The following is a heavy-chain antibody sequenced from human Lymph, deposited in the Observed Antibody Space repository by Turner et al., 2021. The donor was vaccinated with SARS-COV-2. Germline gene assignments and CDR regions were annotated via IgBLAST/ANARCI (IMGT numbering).Heavy chain of an antibody. CDR3: ARGPPDFPYYFDY. D-gene: IGHD2-21*02. CDR2: ITFTSSYI. J-gene: IGHJ4*02. Sequence: EVQLVESGGGLVKPGGSVRRSCAASGFTSSSYSMNWVRQAPGKGLEWVSSITFTSSYIYYADSVKGRFTISRDNAKNSLYLQMNSLRAEDTAVYYCARGPPDFPYYFDYWGQGTLVTVSS. V-gene: IGHV3-21*01. CDR1: GFTSSSYS.